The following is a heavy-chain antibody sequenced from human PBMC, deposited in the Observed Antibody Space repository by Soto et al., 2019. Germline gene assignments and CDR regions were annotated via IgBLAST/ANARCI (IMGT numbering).Heavy chain of an antibody. D-gene: IGHD1-26*01. CDR1: GFAFSGYW. CDR2: INSDGSIT. Sequence: GGSLRLSCAASGFAFSGYWMHWVRQVPGKGLVWVSRINSDGSITGYADSVKGRFTISRENAKNTLYLQMSNLRVEDTAVYFCVRVGATTWHWGQGTLVTVSS. J-gene: IGHJ4*02. CDR3: VRVGATTWH. V-gene: IGHV3-74*01.